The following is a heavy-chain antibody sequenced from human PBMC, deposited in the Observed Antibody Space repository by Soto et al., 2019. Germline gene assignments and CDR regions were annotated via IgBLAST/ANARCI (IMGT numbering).Heavy chain of an antibody. J-gene: IGHJ4*02. CDR1: GFTFSSYA. D-gene: IGHD5-18*01. CDR2: ISYDGSNK. Sequence: HPGGSLRHSCAASGFTFSSYAMRCVRQAPGKGLEWVAVISYDGSNKYYADSVKGRFTISRDNSKNTLYLQMNSLRAEDTAVYYCARAPWIREPYDYWGQGTLVTVSS. CDR3: ARAPWIREPYDY. V-gene: IGHV3-30-3*01.